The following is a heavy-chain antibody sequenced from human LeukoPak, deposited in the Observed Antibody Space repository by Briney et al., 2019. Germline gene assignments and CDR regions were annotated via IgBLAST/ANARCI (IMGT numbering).Heavy chain of an antibody. D-gene: IGHD1-7*01. CDR1: GYSFTSYW. CDR2: IYPGDSDT. Sequence: GESLKISCKGPGYSFTSYWIGWVRQMPGKGLEWMGIIYPGDSDTRYSPSFQGQVTISADKSISTAYLQWSSLKASDTAMYYRARLFNWNYRKSPSDYWGQGTLVTVSS. CDR3: ARLFNWNYRKSPSDY. V-gene: IGHV5-51*01. J-gene: IGHJ4*02.